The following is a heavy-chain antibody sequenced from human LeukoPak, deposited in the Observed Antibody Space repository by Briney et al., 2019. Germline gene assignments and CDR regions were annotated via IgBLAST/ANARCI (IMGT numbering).Heavy chain of an antibody. Sequence: LSGGSLRLSCAASGFAFSNYAMNWVRQAPGRGLEWVSTVSGGGGTTHYADSVKGRFIISRDNSKNTLYLQMNSLRVEDTAVYYCTRGHSSGWYYFDYWGHGTLVTVSS. CDR1: GFAFSNYA. J-gene: IGHJ4*01. V-gene: IGHV3-23*01. CDR3: TRGHSSGWYYFDY. D-gene: IGHD6-19*01. CDR2: VSGGGGTT.